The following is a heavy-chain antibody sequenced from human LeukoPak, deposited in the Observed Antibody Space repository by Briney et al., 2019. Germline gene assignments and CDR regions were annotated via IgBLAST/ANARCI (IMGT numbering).Heavy chain of an antibody. Sequence: GGSLRLSCAASGFTFSDYYMSWIRQAPGKGLEWVSYISSSGSTIYYADSVKGRLTISRDNAKNSLYLQMNSLRAEDTAVYYCARESYDFWRSGWFDPWGQGTLVTVSS. V-gene: IGHV3-11*04. CDR3: ARESYDFWRSGWFDP. D-gene: IGHD3-3*01. CDR1: GFTFSDYY. J-gene: IGHJ5*02. CDR2: ISSSGSTI.